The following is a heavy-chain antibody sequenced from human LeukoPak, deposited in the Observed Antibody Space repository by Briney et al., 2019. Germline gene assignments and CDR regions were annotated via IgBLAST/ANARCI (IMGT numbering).Heavy chain of an antibody. CDR1: GFTFSSYG. CDR2: IWYDGSNK. D-gene: IGHD4-17*01. CDR3: AKVADYGDYYFDY. J-gene: IGHJ4*02. Sequence: GGSLRLSCAASGFTFSSYGMHWVRQAPGQGLGWVAVIWYDGSNKYYADSVKGRFTISRDNSKNTLYLQMNSLRAEDTAVYYCAKVADYGDYYFDYWGQGTLVTVSS. V-gene: IGHV3-33*06.